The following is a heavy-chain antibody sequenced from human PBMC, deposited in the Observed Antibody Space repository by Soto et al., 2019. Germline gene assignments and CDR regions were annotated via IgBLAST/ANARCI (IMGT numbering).Heavy chain of an antibody. V-gene: IGHV1-2*02. CDR2: INPNNGGT. J-gene: IGHJ4*02. CDR1: GYTFTNYY. Sequence: QVQLVQSGAEVKKPGASVKVSCKASGYTFTNYYMHWVRQAPGQGLEWMGRINPNNGGTDYAQNLQGRVTMTRXXSXSXVYMELSRLRSDDTAVYYCAIFGAEREAISSLPFDSWGQGTLVTVSS. CDR3: AIFGAEREAISSLPFDS. D-gene: IGHD3-16*01.